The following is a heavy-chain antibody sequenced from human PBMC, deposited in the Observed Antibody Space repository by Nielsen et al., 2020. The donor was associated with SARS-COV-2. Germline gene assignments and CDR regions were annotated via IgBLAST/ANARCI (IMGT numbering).Heavy chain of an antibody. V-gene: IGHV3-9*01. Sequence: SLKISCAASGFTFSSYAMHWVRQAPGKGLEWVSGISWNSGSIGYADSVKGRFTISRDNAKNSLYLQMNSLRAEDTALYYCATLAVTSGVGYYGMDVWGQGTTVTVSS. D-gene: IGHD4-17*01. CDR3: ATLAVTSGVGYYGMDV. CDR1: GFTFSSYA. CDR2: ISWNSGSI. J-gene: IGHJ6*02.